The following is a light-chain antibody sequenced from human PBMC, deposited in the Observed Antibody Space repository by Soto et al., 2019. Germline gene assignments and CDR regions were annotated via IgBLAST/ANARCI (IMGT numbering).Light chain of an antibody. CDR1: QSVSYN. Sequence: EIVLTQSPPTLSLSPGERVTLSCRASQSVSYNLAWYQQKPGQAPRLLIYGASNRATGIPDRFSGSGSGTDFTLTITRLEPEDFAVYFCQQYDVSPITFGLGTRLEIK. J-gene: IGKJ5*01. CDR3: QQYDVSPIT. V-gene: IGKV3-20*01. CDR2: GAS.